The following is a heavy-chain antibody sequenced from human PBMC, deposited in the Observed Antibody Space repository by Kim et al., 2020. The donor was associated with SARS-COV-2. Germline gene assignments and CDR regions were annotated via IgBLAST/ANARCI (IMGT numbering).Heavy chain of an antibody. CDR1: GGSFSGYY. D-gene: IGHD6-6*01. CDR2: INHSGST. CDR3: ARGRVGAARARGTTLGKIFDY. J-gene: IGHJ4*02. V-gene: IGHV4-34*01. Sequence: SETLSLTCAVYGGSFSGYYWSWIRQPPGKGLEWIGEINHSGSTNYNPSLKSRVTISVDTSKNQFSLKLSSVTAADTAVYYCARGRVGAARARGTTLGKIFDYWGQGTLVTVSS.